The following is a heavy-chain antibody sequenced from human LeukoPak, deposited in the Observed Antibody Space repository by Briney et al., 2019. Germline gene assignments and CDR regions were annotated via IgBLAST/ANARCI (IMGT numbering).Heavy chain of an antibody. CDR1: GYSFNSYW. D-gene: IGHD2-2*01. CDR3: ARHLGYCSSTSCYYYYYDMDV. Sequence: GESLKISCKGSGYSFNSYWIGWVRQMPGKGLEWMGIIYPGDSDTRYSPSFQGQVTISADKSMSTAYLQWSSLKASDTAMYYCARHLGYCSSTSCYYYYYDMDVWGQGTTVTVSS. J-gene: IGHJ6*02. CDR2: IYPGDSDT. V-gene: IGHV5-51*01.